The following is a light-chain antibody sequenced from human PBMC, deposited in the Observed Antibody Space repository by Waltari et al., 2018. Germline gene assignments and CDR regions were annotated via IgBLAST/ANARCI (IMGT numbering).Light chain of an antibody. V-gene: IGKV3-20*01. CDR1: QRVGSSS. CDR2: RAA. J-gene: IGKJ1*01. CDR3: QQHGTLPAT. Sequence: EIVLTQSPGTASLSPGERVTLSCRASQRVGSSSLAWYQQKPGQAPRLVIYRAARRATGIPDRFSGSGSGTDFSLTISRLEPEDFAVYYCQQHGTLPATFGQGTKVEI.